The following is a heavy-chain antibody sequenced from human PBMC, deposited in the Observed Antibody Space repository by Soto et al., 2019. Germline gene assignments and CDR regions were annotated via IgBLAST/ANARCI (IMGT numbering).Heavy chain of an antibody. CDR2: SSPNSDVT. CDR1: GYTFSCYY. D-gene: IGHD3-3*02. CDR3: ARGIFQVIPVNNYVDS. V-gene: IGHV1-2*02. J-gene: IGHJ4*02. Sequence: ASVKVSCKASGYTFSCYYIHWVRQAPGQGLLWMGWSSPNSDVTNYAQRFQGRVTLTKDTSSSTAFMELRGLKSDDTAVYYCARGIFQVIPVNNYVDSWGQGTLVTVSS.